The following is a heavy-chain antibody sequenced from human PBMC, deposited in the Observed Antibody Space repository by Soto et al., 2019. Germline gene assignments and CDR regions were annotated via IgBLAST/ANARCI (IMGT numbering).Heavy chain of an antibody. Sequence: GGSLRLSCAASGFTFSNAWMSWVRQAPGKGLEWVGRIKSKTDGGTTDYAAPVKGRFTISRDDSKNTLYLQMNSLKTEDTAVYYCTIRPGAARQPLFDYWGQGTLVTGSS. V-gene: IGHV3-15*01. CDR1: GFTFSNAW. J-gene: IGHJ4*02. CDR3: TIRPGAARQPLFDY. D-gene: IGHD6-6*01. CDR2: IKSKTDGGTT.